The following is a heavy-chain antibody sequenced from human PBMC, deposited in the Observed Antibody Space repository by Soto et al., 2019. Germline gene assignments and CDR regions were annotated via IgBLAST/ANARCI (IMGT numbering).Heavy chain of an antibody. CDR1: GGSVSSGSYY. Sequence: PSETLSLTCTVSGGSVSSGSYYWSWIRQPPGKGLEWIGYIYYSGSTYYNPSLKSRVTISVDTSKNQFSLKLSSVTAADTAVYYCARDVYYYDSSGYYPYFDYWGQGTLVTVSS. CDR3: ARDVYYYDSSGYYPYFDY. J-gene: IGHJ4*02. V-gene: IGHV4-61*01. CDR2: IYYSGST. D-gene: IGHD3-22*01.